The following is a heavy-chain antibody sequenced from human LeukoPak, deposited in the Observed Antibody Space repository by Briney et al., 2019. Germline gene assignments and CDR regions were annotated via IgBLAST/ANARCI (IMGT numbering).Heavy chain of an antibody. V-gene: IGHV3-7*01. CDR1: GFTFSSYW. J-gene: IGHJ4*02. CDR2: INHNGNVN. D-gene: IGHD6-19*01. CDR3: ARGGWYGDY. Sequence: GGSLRLSCAASGFTFSSYWMNWARQAPGKGLEWVASINHNGNVNYYVDSVKGRSTISRDNAKNSLYLQMSDLRAEDTAVYYCARGGWYGDYWGQGTLVTVSS.